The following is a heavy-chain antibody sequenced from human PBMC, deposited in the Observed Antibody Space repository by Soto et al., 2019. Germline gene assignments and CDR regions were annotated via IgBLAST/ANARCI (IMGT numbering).Heavy chain of an antibody. CDR3: AKIYCSATNCPFDY. J-gene: IGHJ4*02. Sequence: GGSLRLSCVASGFTFSTFAMSWVRQAPGKGLEWVSGISGGGGSTYYVDSVKGRFTISRDDSKNILYLHMTSLSAEDTAVYYCAKIYCSATNCPFDYCGQGTVVTVSS. CDR1: GFTFSTFA. CDR2: ISGGGGST. D-gene: IGHD2-2*01. V-gene: IGHV3-23*01.